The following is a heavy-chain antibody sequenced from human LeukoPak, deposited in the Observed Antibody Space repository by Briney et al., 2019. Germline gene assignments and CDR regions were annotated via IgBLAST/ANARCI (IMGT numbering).Heavy chain of an antibody. D-gene: IGHD2-21*02. V-gene: IGHV1-18*01. CDR2: ISAYNGNT. Sequence: ASVKVSCKASGYTFTIYGISWVRQAPGQGLEWMGWISAYNGNTNYAQKLQGRVTMTRDTSTSTAYMELRSLRSDDTAVYYCARDPSTLDCGGDCSWGQGTLVTVSS. CDR1: GYTFTIYG. J-gene: IGHJ4*02. CDR3: ARDPSTLDCGGDCS.